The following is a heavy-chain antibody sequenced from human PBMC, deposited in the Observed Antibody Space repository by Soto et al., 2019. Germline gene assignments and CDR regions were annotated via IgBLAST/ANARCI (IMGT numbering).Heavy chain of an antibody. J-gene: IGHJ4*02. D-gene: IGHD3-10*01. V-gene: IGHV4-34*01. CDR2: INHSGGT. CDR1: GGSFSGYY. CDR3: ARATMVRGKGNKFDY. Sequence: QVQLQQWGAGLLKPSETLSLTCAVYGGSFSGYYWSWIRQPPGKGLEWIGEINHSGGTNYNPSLKSRVTISVDTSKNQFSLKLSSVTAADTAVYYCARATMVRGKGNKFDYWGQGTLVTVSS.